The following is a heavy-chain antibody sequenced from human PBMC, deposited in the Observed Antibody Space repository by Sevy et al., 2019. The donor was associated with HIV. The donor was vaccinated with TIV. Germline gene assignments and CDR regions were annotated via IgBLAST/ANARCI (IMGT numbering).Heavy chain of an antibody. CDR2: ISGSDNTI. CDR3: ARDHVKDGDLGDYYYFAMDV. D-gene: IGHD4-17*01. J-gene: IGHJ6*02. CDR1: GFTFSDYY. Sequence: GGSLRLSCAASGFTFSDYYMSWIRQAPGKGLEWLSYISGSDNTIYYADSVKGRLTISRDNAKNSLFLQMHSLRAEDTAVYYCARDHVKDGDLGDYYYFAMDVWGQGTSVTVSS. V-gene: IGHV3-11*01.